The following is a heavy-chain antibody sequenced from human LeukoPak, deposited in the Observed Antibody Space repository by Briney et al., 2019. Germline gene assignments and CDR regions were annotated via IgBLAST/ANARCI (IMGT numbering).Heavy chain of an antibody. V-gene: IGHV4-31*03. CDR1: GGSISSGGYY. Sequence: PSETLSLTCTVSGGSISSGGYYWSWIRQHPGKGLEWIGYIYYSGSTYYNPSLKSRVTISVDTSKNQFSLKLSSVTAADTAVYYCARDVRLSDYGMDVWGQGTTVTVSS. CDR3: ARDVRLSDYGMDV. D-gene: IGHD3-16*02. CDR2: IYYSGST. J-gene: IGHJ6*02.